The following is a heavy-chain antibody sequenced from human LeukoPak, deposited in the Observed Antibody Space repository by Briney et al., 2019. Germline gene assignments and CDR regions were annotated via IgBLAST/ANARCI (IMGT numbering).Heavy chain of an antibody. V-gene: IGHV3-9*01. CDR3: AKAGLYYDSSGYYDY. CDR2: ISWNSGSI. J-gene: IGHJ4*02. Sequence: PGGSLRLSCAASGFTFSTYAMTWLRQAPGKGLEWVSGISWNSGSIGYADSVKGRFTISRDNAKNSLYLQMNSLRAEDTALYYCAKAGLYYDSSGYYDYWGQGTLVTVSS. CDR1: GFTFSTYA. D-gene: IGHD3-22*01.